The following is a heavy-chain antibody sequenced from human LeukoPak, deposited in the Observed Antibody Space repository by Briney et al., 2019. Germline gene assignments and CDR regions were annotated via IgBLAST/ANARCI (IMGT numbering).Heavy chain of an antibody. V-gene: IGHV4-59*01. CDR1: GGSISSYY. CDR3: ARRIAAAGISYYFDY. Sequence: SETLSLTCTVSGGSISSYYWSWNRQPPGKGLEWIGYIYYSGSTNYNPSLKSRVTISVDTSKNQFSLKLSSVTAADTAVYYCARRIAAAGISYYFDYWGQGTLVTVSS. J-gene: IGHJ4*02. CDR2: IYYSGST. D-gene: IGHD6-13*01.